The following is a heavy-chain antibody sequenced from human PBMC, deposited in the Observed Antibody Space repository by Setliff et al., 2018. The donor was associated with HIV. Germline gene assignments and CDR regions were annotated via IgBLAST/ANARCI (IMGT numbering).Heavy chain of an antibody. CDR1: GDSIITYY. CDR2: IHNSGSS. D-gene: IGHD4-4*01. CDR3: AREHDYSNYRRLDS. J-gene: IGHJ4*02. Sequence: SETLSLTCTVSGDSIITYYWTWIRQPPGKGLEWIGYIHNSGSSDYTPSLRSRVTMSVDTSKNQFSLKLTSVTAADTVVYYCAREHDYSNYRRLDSWGQGILVTVSS. V-gene: IGHV4-4*08.